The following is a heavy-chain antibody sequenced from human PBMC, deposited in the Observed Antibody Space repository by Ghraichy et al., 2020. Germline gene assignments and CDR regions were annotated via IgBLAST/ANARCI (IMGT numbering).Heavy chain of an antibody. D-gene: IGHD3-10*01. CDR1: GFTFGDYA. J-gene: IGHJ4*02. Sequence: GESLNISCTASGFTFGDYAMSWFRQAPGKGLEWVGFIRSKAYGGTTDYAASVKGRFTISRDDSKSIAYLQMNSLKTEDTAVYYCTRGSGSYYRKFDYWGQGTLVTVSS. CDR2: IRSKAYGGTT. V-gene: IGHV3-49*03. CDR3: TRGSGSYYRKFDY.